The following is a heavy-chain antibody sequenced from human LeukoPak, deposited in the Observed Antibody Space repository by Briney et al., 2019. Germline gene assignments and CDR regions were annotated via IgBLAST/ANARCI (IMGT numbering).Heavy chain of an antibody. CDR2: ISYDGSNK. V-gene: IGHV3-30*03. CDR3: AVRKNLDV. D-gene: IGHD3/OR15-3a*01. J-gene: IGHJ4*02. CDR1: GFTFRSYG. Sequence: GRSLRLSCAASGFTFRSYGMHWVRQAPGKGLEWVAVISYDGSNKYYADPVKGRFTISRDNSKNTLYLQMNSLRAEDTAVYYCAVRKNLDVWGQGTLVTVSS.